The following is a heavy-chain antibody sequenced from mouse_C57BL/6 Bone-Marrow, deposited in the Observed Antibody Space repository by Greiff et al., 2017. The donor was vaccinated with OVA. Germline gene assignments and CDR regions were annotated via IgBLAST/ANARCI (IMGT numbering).Heavy chain of an antibody. CDR3: ARDYSNYVRFFAY. J-gene: IGHJ3*01. CDR1: GYTFTSYW. Sequence: QVQLQQPGAELVKPGASVKMSCKASGYTFTSYWITWVKQRPGQGLEWIGDIYPGSGSTNYNEKFKSKATLTVDTSSSTADMQLSSLTSEDSAVYYCARDYSNYVRFFAYWGQGTLVTVSA. D-gene: IGHD2-5*01. CDR2: IYPGSGST. V-gene: IGHV1-55*01.